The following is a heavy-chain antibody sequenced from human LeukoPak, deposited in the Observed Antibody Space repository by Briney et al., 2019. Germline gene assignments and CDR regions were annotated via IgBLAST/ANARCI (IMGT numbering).Heavy chain of an antibody. CDR3: ARGPGGIVGLFDY. Sequence: GASVKVSCKASVYTFTSYDINWVRQATGQGLEWMGWMNTKSGKIGYAQKFQSRVTITRNTSISTAYMELSSLRSEDTAVYYCARGPGGIVGLFDYWGEGTLVTVSS. V-gene: IGHV1-8*03. CDR2: MNTKSGKI. CDR1: VYTFTSYD. J-gene: IGHJ4*02. D-gene: IGHD1-26*01.